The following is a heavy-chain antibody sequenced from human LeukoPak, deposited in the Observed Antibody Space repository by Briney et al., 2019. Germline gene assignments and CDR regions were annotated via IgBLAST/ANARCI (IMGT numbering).Heavy chain of an antibody. CDR3: ATMGYDFWSGYWPDY. CDR1: GFTFSSYA. V-gene: IGHV3-23*01. J-gene: IGHJ4*02. Sequence: PGGSLRLSCAASGFTFSSYAMSWARQAPGKGLEWVSTISGSGGSTDYADSVKGRFTISRDNSKNTLYLQMDSLGAEDTAEYYCATMGYDFWSGYWPDYWGQGTLVTVSS. CDR2: ISGSGGST. D-gene: IGHD3-3*01.